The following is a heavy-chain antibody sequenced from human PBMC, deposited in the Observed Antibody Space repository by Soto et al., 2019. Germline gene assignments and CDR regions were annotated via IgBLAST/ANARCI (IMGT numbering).Heavy chain of an antibody. CDR1: GFIFDSYA. V-gene: IGHV3-23*01. Sequence: GGSLRLSCAASGFIFDSYAMSWVRQAPGKGLEWVSLISDSGLYTYYADSVKGRFTISRDNAKNSLYLQLNSLRAEDTAVYYCARDPSYFDFWGQGTLVTVSS. CDR2: ISDSGLYT. J-gene: IGHJ4*02. CDR3: ARDPSYFDF.